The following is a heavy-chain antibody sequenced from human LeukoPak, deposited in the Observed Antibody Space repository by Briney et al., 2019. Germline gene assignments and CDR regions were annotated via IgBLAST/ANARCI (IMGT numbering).Heavy chain of an antibody. CDR3: EKNCDTVSFDY. D-gene: IGHD4-17*01. V-gene: IGHV3-64D*06. Sequence: GGALRLSCSASGFTFSSYVMHWVRQAPGKGVEYVSAISRNGGGTYYADSVKGRFTISRDNSENTQHLQMSSLRTEHTAMYRCEKNCDTVSFDYWGQGTLVTVSS. CDR1: GFTFSSYV. J-gene: IGHJ4*02. CDR2: ISRNGGGT.